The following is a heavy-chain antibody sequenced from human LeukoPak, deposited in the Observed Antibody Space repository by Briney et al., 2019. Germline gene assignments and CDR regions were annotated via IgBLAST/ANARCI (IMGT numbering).Heavy chain of an antibody. CDR1: GFTFSSYA. J-gene: IGHJ4*02. CDR3: ARDRSPGLDY. V-gene: IGHV3-30-3*01. Sequence: GGSLRLSCAASGFTFSSYAMHWVRQAPGKGLEWVAVISYDGSNKYYADSVKGRFTISRDNSKNTLYLQMNSLRAEDTAVYYCARDRSPGLDYWGQGTLVTVSS. CDR2: ISYDGSNK.